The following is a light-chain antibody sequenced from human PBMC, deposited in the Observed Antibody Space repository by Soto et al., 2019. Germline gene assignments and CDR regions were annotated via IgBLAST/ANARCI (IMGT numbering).Light chain of an antibody. CDR1: QSVRSSS. J-gene: IGKJ4*01. CDR2: AAS. CDR3: QQHGSSPFT. V-gene: IGKV3-20*01. Sequence: EVVLTQSPDTLSLSPGERATLSCRASQSVRSSSLTWYQQKPGQAPRLLIYAASSRATGIPDRFSGSGSGTDFTRTINRLEPEDSAVYFCQQHGSSPFTFGGGTKVEIK.